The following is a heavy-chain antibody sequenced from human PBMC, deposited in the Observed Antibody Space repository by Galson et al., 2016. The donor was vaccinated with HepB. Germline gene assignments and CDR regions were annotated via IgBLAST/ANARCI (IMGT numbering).Heavy chain of an antibody. CDR1: GFISSVYN. Sequence: SLRLCCAASGFISSVYNKNRARQAPGKGLEWIAWITSSSDTMYYADSVKGRFTISRDNAKNSLYLEMNSLRDEDTAVYYCARDDYFRLGYWGQGTLVTVSS. D-gene: IGHD3-16*01. CDR2: ITSSSDTM. J-gene: IGHJ4*02. CDR3: ARDDYFRLGY. V-gene: IGHV3-48*02.